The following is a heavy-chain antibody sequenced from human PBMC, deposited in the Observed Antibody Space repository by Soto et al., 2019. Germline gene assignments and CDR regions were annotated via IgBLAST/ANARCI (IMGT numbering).Heavy chain of an antibody. V-gene: IGHV4-59*08. CDR2: IYYSGST. CDR1: GGSIISYY. D-gene: IGHD3-3*01. CDR3: ASHPYDFWSGYSSPFPMDV. J-gene: IGHJ6*03. Sequence: SETLSLTCTVSGGSIISYYWSWIRQPPWKGLEWIGYIYYSGSTNYNPSLKSRVTISVDTSKNQFSLKLSSVTAADTAVYYCASHPYDFWSGYSSPFPMDVWGKGTTVTVS.